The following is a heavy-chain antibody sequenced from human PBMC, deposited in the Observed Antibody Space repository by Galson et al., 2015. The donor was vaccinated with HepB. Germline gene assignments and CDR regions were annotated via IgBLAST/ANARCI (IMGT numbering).Heavy chain of an antibody. Sequence: LSLTCTVSGGSLSSYYWSWIRQPPGKGLAWIGYIYYSGSTNYNPSLKSRVTISVDTSKNQFSLKLSSVTAADTAVYYCARLRLGELSQIYYYYYGMDVWGQGTTVTVSS. CDR3: ARLRLGELSQIYYYYYGMDV. V-gene: IGHV4-59*01. D-gene: IGHD3-16*02. CDR1: GGSLSSYY. CDR2: IYYSGST. J-gene: IGHJ6*02.